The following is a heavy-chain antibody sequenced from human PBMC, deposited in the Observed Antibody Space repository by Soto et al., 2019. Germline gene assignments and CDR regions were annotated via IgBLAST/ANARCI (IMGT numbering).Heavy chain of an antibody. CDR2: INHSGST. CDR1: GGSFSGYY. V-gene: IGHV4-34*01. CDR3: ARSLGYCGGDCYWYFDL. Sequence: SETLSLTCAVYGGSFSGYYWSWIRQPPGKGLEWIGEINHSGSTNYNPSLKSRVTISVDTSKNQFSLKLSSVTAADTAVYYCARSLGYCGGDCYWYFDLWGRDTLVTVSS. J-gene: IGHJ2*01. D-gene: IGHD2-21*02.